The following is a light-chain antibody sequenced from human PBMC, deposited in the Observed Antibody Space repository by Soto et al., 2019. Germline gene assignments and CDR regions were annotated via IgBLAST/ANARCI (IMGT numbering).Light chain of an antibody. CDR3: AAWDDSLNGLV. Sequence: QSVLTQPPSAYGTPGQRVTISCSGSSSNIGSNTVNWYQQIPGTAPKLLIYSNNQRPSGVPDRCSGSKSGTSASLAISGLQSEDEADYYCAAWDDSLNGLVFGGGTKLTVL. CDR1: SSNIGSNT. V-gene: IGLV1-44*01. J-gene: IGLJ2*01. CDR2: SNN.